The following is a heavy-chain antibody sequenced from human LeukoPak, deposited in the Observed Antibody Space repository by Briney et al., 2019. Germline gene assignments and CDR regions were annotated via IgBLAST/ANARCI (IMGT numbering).Heavy chain of an antibody. D-gene: IGHD6-13*01. CDR3: ARDPSPYSSSWYWYY. CDR2: ISYDGSNK. V-gene: IGHV3-30-3*01. J-gene: IGHJ4*02. CDR1: GFTFSSYA. Sequence: GGSLRLSCAASGFTFSSYAMHWVRQAPGKGLEWVPVISYDGSNKYYADSVKGRFTISRDNSKNTLYLQMNSLRAEDTAVYYCARDPSPYSSSWYWYYWGQGTLVTVSS.